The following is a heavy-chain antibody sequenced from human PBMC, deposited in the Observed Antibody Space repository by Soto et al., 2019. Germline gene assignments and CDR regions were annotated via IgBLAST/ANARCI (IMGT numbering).Heavy chain of an antibody. CDR3: ARQSRGIAAAATIDY. CDR1: GGSISSSSYY. V-gene: IGHV4-39*01. CDR2: IYYSGST. J-gene: IGHJ4*02. D-gene: IGHD6-13*01. Sequence: SETLSLTCTVSGGSISSSSYYWGWIRQPPGKGLEWIGSIYYSGSTYYNPSLKSRVTISVDTSKNQFSLKLSSVTAADTAVYYCARQSRGIAAAATIDYWGQGTLVTVSS.